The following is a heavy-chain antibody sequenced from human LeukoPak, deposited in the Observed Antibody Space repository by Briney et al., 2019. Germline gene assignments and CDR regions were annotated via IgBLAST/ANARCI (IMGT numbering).Heavy chain of an antibody. Sequence: PSETLSLTCTVSGGSISSYYWCWIRQPPGKGLEWIGYIYYSGSTNYNPSPKSRVTLSVDTSKNQFSLKLSSVTAADTAVYYCARLGNSYCGGDCYAFDYWGQGTLVTVSS. D-gene: IGHD2-21*02. V-gene: IGHV4-59*08. CDR1: GGSISSYY. CDR2: IYYSGST. J-gene: IGHJ4*02. CDR3: ARLGNSYCGGDCYAFDY.